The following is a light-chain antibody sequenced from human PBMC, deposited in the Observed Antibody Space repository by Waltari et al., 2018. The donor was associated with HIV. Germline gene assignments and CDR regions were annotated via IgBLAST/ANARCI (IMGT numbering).Light chain of an antibody. Sequence: DIQMTQSPSSLSASVGERITITCRTSPNIGKDLNWYQQKPGTAPKVLIFAASSLHSGVPSRFSGSGSGTDFTLTISSLQPEDFATYYCLQTYLTTFTFGPGTNVDFK. V-gene: IGKV1-39*01. CDR2: AAS. CDR1: PNIGKD. CDR3: LQTYLTTFT. J-gene: IGKJ3*01.